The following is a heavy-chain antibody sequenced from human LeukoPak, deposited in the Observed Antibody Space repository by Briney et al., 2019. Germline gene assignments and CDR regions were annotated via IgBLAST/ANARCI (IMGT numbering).Heavy chain of an antibody. Sequence: SETLSLTCTVSGGSISSYYWSWIRQPPGKGLEWIGYIYYSGSTNYNPSLKSRVTISVDTSKNQFSLKLSSVTAADTAVYYCARGRGYSGYDYWFNPWGQGTLVTVSS. J-gene: IGHJ5*02. D-gene: IGHD5-12*01. CDR3: ARGRGYSGYDYWFNP. CDR1: GGSISSYY. V-gene: IGHV4-59*01. CDR2: IYYSGST.